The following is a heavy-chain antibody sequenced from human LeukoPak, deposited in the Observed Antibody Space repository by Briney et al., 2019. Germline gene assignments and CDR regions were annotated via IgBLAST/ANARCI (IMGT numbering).Heavy chain of an antibody. CDR1: GYTFTSYY. D-gene: IGHD5-12*01. CDR2: ISAYNGNT. V-gene: IGHV1-18*04. CDR3: ARSGRGSIVATDTYGMDV. J-gene: IGHJ6*02. Sequence: ASVKVSCKASGYTFTSYYMHWVRQAPGQGLEWMGWISAYNGNTNYAQKLQGRVTMTTDTSTSTAYMELRSLRSDDTAVYYCARSGRGSIVATDTYGMDVWGQGTTVTVSS.